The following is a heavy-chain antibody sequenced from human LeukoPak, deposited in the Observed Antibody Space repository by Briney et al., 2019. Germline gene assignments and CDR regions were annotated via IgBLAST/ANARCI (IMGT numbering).Heavy chain of an antibody. D-gene: IGHD1-26*01. CDR1: GFTFDDYA. CDR3: AKDAGYSWSYYAYFDY. V-gene: IGHV3-43D*03. J-gene: IGHJ4*02. CDR2: ISWDGGST. Sequence: GGSLRLSCAASGFTFDDYAMHWVRQAPGKGLEWVSLISWDGGSTYYADSVKGRFTISRDNSKNSLYLQRKSLRAEDTAFYYCAKDAGYSWSYYAYFDYWGQGTLVTVSS.